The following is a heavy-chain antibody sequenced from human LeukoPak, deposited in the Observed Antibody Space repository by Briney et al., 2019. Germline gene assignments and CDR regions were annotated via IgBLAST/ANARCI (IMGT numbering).Heavy chain of an antibody. CDR3: ARQGGVGNYATGSWFDP. Sequence: PGGSLRLSCAASGFTFSNYGMHWARQAPGKGLEWVAVIWYEGTNKYYADSVRGRFSISRDNAKNTLYLQMNSVRVEDTAVYYCARQGGVGNYATGSWFDPWGQGTLVIVSS. CDR2: IWYEGTNK. J-gene: IGHJ5*02. CDR1: GFTFSNYG. V-gene: IGHV3-33*04. D-gene: IGHD1-7*01.